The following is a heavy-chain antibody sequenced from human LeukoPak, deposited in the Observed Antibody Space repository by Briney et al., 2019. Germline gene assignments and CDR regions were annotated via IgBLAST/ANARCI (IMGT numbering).Heavy chain of an antibody. CDR3: AREPYYYDSSGYSGSLGIDY. J-gene: IGHJ4*02. CDR2: ISSSSSTI. Sequence: GGSLRLSCAASGFTFSSYSMNWVRQAPGKGLEWVSYISSSSSTIYYADSVKGRFTISRDNAKNSLYLQMNSLRAEDTAVYYCAREPYYYDSSGYSGSLGIDYWGQGTLVTVSS. CDR1: GFTFSSYS. D-gene: IGHD3-22*01. V-gene: IGHV3-48*01.